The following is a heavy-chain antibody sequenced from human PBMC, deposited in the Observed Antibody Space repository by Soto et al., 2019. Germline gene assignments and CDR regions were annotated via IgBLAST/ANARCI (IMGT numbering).Heavy chain of an antibody. CDR2: MSSSSSYT. Sequence: PGGSLRLSCAASGFTFSDYYMSWIRQAPGKGLEWVSYMSSSSSYTNYADSVKGRFTISRDNAKNSLYLQMNSLRAEGTAVYYCARDSVYYGDYELNYFDYWGQGTLVTVSS. CDR1: GFTFSDYY. V-gene: IGHV3-11*05. D-gene: IGHD4-17*01. CDR3: ARDSVYYGDYELNYFDY. J-gene: IGHJ4*02.